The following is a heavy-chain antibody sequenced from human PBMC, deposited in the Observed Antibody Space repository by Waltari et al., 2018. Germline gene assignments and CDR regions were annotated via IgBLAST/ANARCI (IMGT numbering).Heavy chain of an antibody. Sequence: QVQLQESGPGLVKPSETLSLTCTVSGCPISSSSWGWIRHPPGKGLEWIGYIDYSGSTNYNPSLKSRVTISVDTSKNQFSLKLSSVTAADTAVYYWARVESSGWYWGWFDPWGQGTLVTVSS. J-gene: IGHJ5*02. D-gene: IGHD6-19*01. CDR1: GCPISSSS. CDR2: IDYSGST. V-gene: IGHV4-59*01. CDR3: ARVESSGWYWGWFDP.